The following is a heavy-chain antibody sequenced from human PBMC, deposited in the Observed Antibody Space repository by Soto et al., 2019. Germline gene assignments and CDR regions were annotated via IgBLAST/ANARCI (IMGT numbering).Heavy chain of an antibody. V-gene: IGHV1-69*06. CDR2: TIPIFGTA. CDR3: ARDKAHYYDSSGYYYNWFDP. CDR1: GGTFSSYA. D-gene: IGHD3-22*01. Sequence: ASVKVSCKASGGTFSSYAISWVRQAPGQGLEWMGGTIPIFGTANYAQKFQGGVTITADKSTSTAYMELSSLRSEDTAVYYCARDKAHYYDSSGYYYNWFDPWGQGTLVTVSS. J-gene: IGHJ5*02.